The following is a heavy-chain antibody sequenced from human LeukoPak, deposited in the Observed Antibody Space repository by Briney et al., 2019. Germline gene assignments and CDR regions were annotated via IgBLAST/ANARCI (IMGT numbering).Heavy chain of an antibody. V-gene: IGHV3-48*01. D-gene: IGHD6-6*01. Sequence: GGSLRLFCAASGFPFSCYSMKWVRQATGGGVEWVLYIWRWWSNMYYADCLKGQFTISRDNAKNSLYLQMNSLRAEDTAVYYCARLDSSSWGMGDYWGQGTLGSVSS. CDR2: IWRWWSNM. CDR1: GFPFSCYS. J-gene: IGHJ4*02. CDR3: ARLDSSSWGMGDY.